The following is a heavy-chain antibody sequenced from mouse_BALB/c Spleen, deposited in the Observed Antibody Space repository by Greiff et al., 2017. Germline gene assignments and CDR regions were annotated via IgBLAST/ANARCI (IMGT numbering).Heavy chain of an antibody. V-gene: IGHV3-8*02. J-gene: IGHJ3*01. D-gene: IGHD2-14*01. Sequence: EVKLQESGPSLVKPSQTLSLTCSVTGDSITSGYWNWIRKFPGNKLEYMGYISYSGSTYYNPSLKSRISITRDTSKNQYYLQLNSVTTEDTATYYCARGVRLGAWFAYWGQGTLVTVSA. CDR3: ARGVRLGAWFAY. CDR2: ISYSGST. CDR1: GDSITSGY.